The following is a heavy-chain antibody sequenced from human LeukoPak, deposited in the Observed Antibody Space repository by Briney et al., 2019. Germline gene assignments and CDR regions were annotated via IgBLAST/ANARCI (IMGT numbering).Heavy chain of an antibody. J-gene: IGHJ6*03. CDR1: GGSFSGYY. CDR3: ARRIVGATYYYYYYYMDV. D-gene: IGHD1-26*01. Sequence: SETLSLTCAVYGGSFSGYYWSWIRQPPGKGLEWIGEINHSGSTNYNPSLKSRVTISVDTSKNQFSLKLSSVTAADTAVYYCARRIVGATYYYYYYYMDVWGKGTTVTISS. V-gene: IGHV4-34*01. CDR2: INHSGST.